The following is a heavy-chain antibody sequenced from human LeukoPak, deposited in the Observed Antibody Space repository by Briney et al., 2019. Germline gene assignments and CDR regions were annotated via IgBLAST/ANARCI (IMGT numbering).Heavy chain of an antibody. D-gene: IGHD2-8*01. J-gene: IGHJ4*02. CDR2: ISASGNGRTI. CDR3: ARDPERGVYFEY. CDR1: GFTFSAYE. Sequence: GGSLRLSCAASGFTFSAYEMTWVRQAPGKGLEWVSYISASGNGRTIYYADSVKGRFTISRDNAKNSLYLQMNSLGAEDTAVYYCARDPERGVYFEYWGQGALVTVSS. V-gene: IGHV3-48*03.